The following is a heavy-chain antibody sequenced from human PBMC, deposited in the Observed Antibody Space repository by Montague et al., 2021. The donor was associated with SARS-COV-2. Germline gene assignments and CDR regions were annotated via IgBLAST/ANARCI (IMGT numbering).Heavy chain of an antibody. CDR3: TTESYDYGDYVGQYYYYGMDV. D-gene: IGHD4-17*01. CDR1: GFTFSNAW. J-gene: IGHJ6*02. Sequence: SLRLSCAASGFTFSNAWMSWVRQAPGKGLEWVGRIKSKTDGGTTDYAAPVKGRFTISRDDSKNTLYLQMNSLKTEDTAVYYCTTESYDYGDYVGQYYYYGMDVWGQGTTVTVS. CDR2: IKSKTDGGTT. V-gene: IGHV3-15*01.